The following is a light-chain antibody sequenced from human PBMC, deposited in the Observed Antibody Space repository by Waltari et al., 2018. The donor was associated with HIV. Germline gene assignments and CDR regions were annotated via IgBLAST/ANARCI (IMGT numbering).Light chain of an antibody. CDR1: QTLNINF. J-gene: IGKJ1*01. CDR2: GSS. CDR3: LLYGDSPRWT. Sequence: ENVLTQSPGTLSLSPGESVTLSCRTTQTLNINFLGWYQSKSGQAPRLLFYGSSTRAPGIPARFSATGSDTGSGTDFALIINRLEPEDFATYYCLLYGDSPRWTFGPGTKV. V-gene: IGKV3-20*01.